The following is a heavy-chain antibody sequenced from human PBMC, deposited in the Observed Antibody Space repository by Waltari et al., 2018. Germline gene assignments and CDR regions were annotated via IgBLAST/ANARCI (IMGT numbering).Heavy chain of an antibody. V-gene: IGHV4-59*01. CDR3: AGSYGSGRGNWFDP. D-gene: IGHD3-10*01. Sequence: QVQLQESGPGLVKPSETLSLTCTVSGGSISSYYWSWIRQPPGKGLEWSGYIHYGECTNHNPSLKRRVTISVDTSKNQFSRKRTSVTAADTAVYYCAGSYGSGRGNWFDPWGQGTLVTVSS. CDR2: IHYGECT. J-gene: IGHJ5*02. CDR1: GGSISSYY.